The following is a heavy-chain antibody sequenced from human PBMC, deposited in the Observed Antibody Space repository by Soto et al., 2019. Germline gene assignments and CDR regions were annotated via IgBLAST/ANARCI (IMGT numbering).Heavy chain of an antibody. V-gene: IGHV1-24*01. CDR3: ATATLWFGELRFDI. Sequence: ASVKVSCKVSGYTLTELSMHWVRQAPGKGLEWMGGFDPEDGETIYAQKFQGRVTMTEDTSTDTAYMELSSLRSEDTAVYYYATATLWFGELRFDIWGQGTRVTVSS. J-gene: IGHJ3*02. CDR1: GYTLTELS. D-gene: IGHD3-10*01. CDR2: FDPEDGET.